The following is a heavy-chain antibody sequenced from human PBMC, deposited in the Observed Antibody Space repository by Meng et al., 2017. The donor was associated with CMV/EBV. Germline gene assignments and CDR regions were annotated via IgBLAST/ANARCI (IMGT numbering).Heavy chain of an antibody. CDR1: GYTFTSYD. V-gene: IGHV1-8*01. CDR3: ARSAATDAFDI. Sequence: ASVKVSCKASGYTFTSYDINWVRQATGQGLEWMGWMNPNSGNTGYEQKFQGRVTMTRNTSISTAYMELSSLRSEDTAVYYCARSAATDAFDIWGQGTMVTVSS. J-gene: IGHJ3*02. D-gene: IGHD2-15*01. CDR2: MNPNSGNT.